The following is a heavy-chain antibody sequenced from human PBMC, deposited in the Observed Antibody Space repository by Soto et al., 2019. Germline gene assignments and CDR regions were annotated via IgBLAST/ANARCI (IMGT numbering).Heavy chain of an antibody. V-gene: IGHV4-39*01. J-gene: IGHJ4*02. D-gene: IGHD6-13*01. CDR3: ARRREQLAGEVFDY. Sequence: SETLSLTCTVSGGSISSSSYYWGWIRQPPGKGLEWIGSIYYSGSTYYNPTLKSRVTISVDTSKNQFSLKLSSVTAADTAVYYCARRREQLAGEVFDYWGQGTLVTVSS. CDR2: IYYSGST. CDR1: GGSISSSSYY.